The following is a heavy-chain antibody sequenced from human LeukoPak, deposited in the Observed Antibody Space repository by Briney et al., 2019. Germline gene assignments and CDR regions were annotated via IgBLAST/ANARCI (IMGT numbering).Heavy chain of an antibody. CDR3: ARHVGPGFGYGMDV. CDR2: ISYSGST. J-gene: IGHJ6*02. CDR1: GGSMSSYY. Sequence: PSETLSLTCSVSGGSMSSYYWTWIRQTPGKGLEWIGYISYSGSTNYNPSLKSRVTISLDTPKKQFSLKLSSVTAADTAVYYCARHVGPGFGYGMDVWGQGTTVTVSS. D-gene: IGHD3-10*01. V-gene: IGHV4-59*08.